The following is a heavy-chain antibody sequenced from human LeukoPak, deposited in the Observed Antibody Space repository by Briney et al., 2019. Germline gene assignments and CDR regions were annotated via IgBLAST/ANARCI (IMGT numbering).Heavy chain of an antibody. CDR1: GYTFTSYG. Sequence: ASVKVSCKASGYTFTSYGVSWVRQAPGQGLEWMGWISGSNGNTNNAQKVQGRVTMTTDTSTSTAYMELRSLRSDDTAVYYCARGYSYGSDYYYGMDVWGQGTTVTVSS. CDR3: ARGYSYGSDYYYGMDV. V-gene: IGHV1-18*01. J-gene: IGHJ6*02. D-gene: IGHD5-18*01. CDR2: ISGSNGNT.